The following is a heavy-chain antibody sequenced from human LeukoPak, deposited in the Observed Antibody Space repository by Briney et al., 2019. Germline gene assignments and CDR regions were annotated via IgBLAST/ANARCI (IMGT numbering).Heavy chain of an antibody. J-gene: IGHJ4*02. Sequence: SVKVSCKTSGGTFSSYAISWVRQAPGQGLEWMGRIIPIFGTANYAQKFQGRVTITTDESTGTAYMELSSLRSEDTAVYYCARDGYSGYDLYYWGQGTLVTVSS. CDR2: IIPIFGTA. CDR1: GGTFSSYA. V-gene: IGHV1-69*05. D-gene: IGHD5-12*01. CDR3: ARDGYSGYDLYY.